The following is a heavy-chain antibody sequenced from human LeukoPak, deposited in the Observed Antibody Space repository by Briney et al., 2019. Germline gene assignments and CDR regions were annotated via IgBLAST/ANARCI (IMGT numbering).Heavy chain of an antibody. CDR1: GYSFTSHS. CDR2: ISAYNGDT. J-gene: IGHJ4*02. V-gene: IGHV1-18*01. Sequence: ASVKVSCKASGYSFTSHSITWVRQAPGQGLEWMGWISAYNGDTKYSQKTQGRVTMTTDASTSTAYMELRSLRSDDTAVYFCARDSADYGDYDYWGQGTLVTVSS. CDR3: ARDSADYGDYDY. D-gene: IGHD4-17*01.